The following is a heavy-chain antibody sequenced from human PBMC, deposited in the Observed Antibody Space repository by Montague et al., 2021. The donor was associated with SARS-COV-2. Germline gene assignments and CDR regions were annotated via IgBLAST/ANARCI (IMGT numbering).Heavy chain of an antibody. CDR3: ARGDVEMATIKSGGPFYHFDY. Sequence: SETLSLTCTVSGGSISSYYWSWIRQPPGKGLEWIGYIYCSGSTSYNPSLKSPVTISVDTSKNQFSLKLSSVTAADTAVYYCARGDVEMATIKSGGPFYHFDYWGQGTLVTVSS. V-gene: IGHV4-59*13. CDR2: IYCSGST. CDR1: GGSISSYY. J-gene: IGHJ4*02. D-gene: IGHD5-24*01.